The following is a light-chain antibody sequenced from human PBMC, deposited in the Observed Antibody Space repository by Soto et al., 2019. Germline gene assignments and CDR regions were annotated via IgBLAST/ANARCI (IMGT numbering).Light chain of an antibody. CDR2: QDN. J-gene: IGLJ3*02. CDR1: DLGSKF. Sequence: SYELTQPPSMSVSPGQTATITCSGADLGSKFACWYQQKPGQSPILVIYQDNKRPSGIPERFSGSNSGNTATLTISGTQPMDEADYYCQAWDIRVFGGGTKLIVL. V-gene: IGLV3-1*01. CDR3: QAWDIRV.